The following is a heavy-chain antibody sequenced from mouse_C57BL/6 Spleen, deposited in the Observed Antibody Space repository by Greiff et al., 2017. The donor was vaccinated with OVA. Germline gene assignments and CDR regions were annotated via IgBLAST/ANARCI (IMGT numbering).Heavy chain of an antibody. CDR3: ARNWGDGGFDY. V-gene: IGHV2-2*01. CDR2: IWSGGST. CDR1: GFSLTSYG. Sequence: VQLQQSGPGLVQPSQSLSITCTASGFSLTSYGVHWVRPSPGKGLEWLGVIWSGGSTDYNAAFISSLSIRKDNSKSQVFFKMNSLQADVTAIYCYARNWGDGGFDYWGEGTPLTVSS. J-gene: IGHJ2*01.